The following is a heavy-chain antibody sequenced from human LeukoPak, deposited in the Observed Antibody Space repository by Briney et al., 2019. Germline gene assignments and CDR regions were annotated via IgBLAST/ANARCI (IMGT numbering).Heavy chain of an antibody. D-gene: IGHD3-10*01. V-gene: IGHV3-48*02. J-gene: IGHJ4*02. CDR2: ISSSSSTI. CDR1: GFTFSSYS. CDR3: ARDQITMALPGY. Sequence: GRSLRLSCAVSGFTFSSYSMEWGRQAPGEGVEWDSYISSSSSTIYYADSVRGRFTISRDNAKNSLYLQMNSLRDADTAVYSCARDQITMALPGYWGQGTLVTVSS.